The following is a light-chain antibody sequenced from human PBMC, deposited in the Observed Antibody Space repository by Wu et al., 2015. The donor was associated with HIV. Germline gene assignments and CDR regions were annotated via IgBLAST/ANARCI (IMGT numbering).Light chain of an antibody. CDR1: QDIRND. CDR3: QQSYSTPGT. CDR2: DAS. J-gene: IGKJ2*02. V-gene: IGKV1-6*01. Sequence: AIQMTQSPSSLSASIGDRVTITCRASQDIRNDLGWYQQKPGKAPQLLISDASSLQSGVPSRFSGSGSGTDFTLTISSLQPEDFATYYCQQSYSTPGTFGQGTKLEIK.